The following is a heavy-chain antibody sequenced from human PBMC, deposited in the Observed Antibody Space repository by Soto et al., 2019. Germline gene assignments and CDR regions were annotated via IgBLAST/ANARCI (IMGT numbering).Heavy chain of an antibody. J-gene: IGHJ4*02. CDR2: IKSKTDGGTT. CDR3: TTRESPRITIFGVVITEEN. D-gene: IGHD3-3*01. Sequence: PGGSLRLSCAASGFTFSSYSMNWVRQAPGKGLEWVGRIKSKTDGGTTDYAAPVKGRFTISRDDSKNTLYLQMNSLKTEDTAVYYCTTRESPRITIFGVVITEENWGQGTLVTVSS. V-gene: IGHV3-15*01. CDR1: GFTFSSYS.